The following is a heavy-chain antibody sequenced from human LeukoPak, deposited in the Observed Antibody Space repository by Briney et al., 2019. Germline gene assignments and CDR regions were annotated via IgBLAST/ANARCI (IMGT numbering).Heavy chain of an antibody. Sequence: GGALRLSCAASGFTFSSYAMSWVRQAPGKGLEGVSAISGSGGSTYYADSVKGRFTISRDNSKNTLYLQMNSLRAEDTAVYYCAKDPEPYYYYMDVWGKGTTVTVSS. V-gene: IGHV3-23*01. CDR2: ISGSGGST. J-gene: IGHJ6*03. CDR3: AKDPEPYYYYMDV. CDR1: GFTFSSYA.